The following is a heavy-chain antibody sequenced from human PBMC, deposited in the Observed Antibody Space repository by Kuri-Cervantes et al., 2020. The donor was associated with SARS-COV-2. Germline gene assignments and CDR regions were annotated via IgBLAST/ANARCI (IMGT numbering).Heavy chain of an antibody. D-gene: IGHD3-22*01. CDR3: AIPMIVVVIVGGSGKPNWFDP. J-gene: IGHJ5*02. V-gene: IGHV3-64*01. Sequence: GGSLRLSCAASGFTFSSYAMHWVRQAPGKGLEHVSAISSNGGSTYYANSVKGRFTISRDNSKNTLYLQMGSLRAEDMAVYYCAIPMIVVVIVGGSGKPNWFDPWGQGTLVTVSS. CDR1: GFTFSSYA. CDR2: ISSNGGST.